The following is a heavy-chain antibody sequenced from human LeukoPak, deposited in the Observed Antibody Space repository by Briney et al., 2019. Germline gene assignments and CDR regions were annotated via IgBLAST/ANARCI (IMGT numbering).Heavy chain of an antibody. J-gene: IGHJ4*02. CDR3: ARGPVVVVPADPLFDY. V-gene: IGHV4-31*03. CDR1: GGSISSGGYY. D-gene: IGHD2-15*01. CDR2: IYYSGST. Sequence: PSETLSLTCTVTGGSISSGGYYWSWIRQHPGKGLEWIGYIYYSGSTYYNPSLKSRVTISVDTSKNQFSLKLSSVTAADTAVYYCARGPVVVVPADPLFDYWGQGTLVTVSS.